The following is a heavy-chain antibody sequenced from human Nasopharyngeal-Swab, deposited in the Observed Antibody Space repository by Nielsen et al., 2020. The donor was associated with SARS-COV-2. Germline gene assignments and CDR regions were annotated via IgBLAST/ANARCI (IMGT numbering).Heavy chain of an antibody. CDR3: ARDGLSLQYSSGWYGWFDP. D-gene: IGHD6-19*01. Sequence: ASVKVSCKASGYTFTSYAMNWVRQAPGQGLGWMGWINTNTGNPTYAQGFTGRFVFSLDTSVSTAYLQISSLKAEGTAVYYCARDGLSLQYSSGWYGWFDPWGQGTLVTVSS. V-gene: IGHV7-4-1*02. J-gene: IGHJ5*02. CDR2: INTNTGNP. CDR1: GYTFTSYA.